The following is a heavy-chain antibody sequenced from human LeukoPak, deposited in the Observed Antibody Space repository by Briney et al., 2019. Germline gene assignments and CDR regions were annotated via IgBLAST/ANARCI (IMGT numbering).Heavy chain of an antibody. V-gene: IGHV1-3*04. Sequence: ASVKVSCKASGYTFTTYAMHWVRQAPGQRLEWMGWINTGNGNTKYSQKFQGRVTITKDTSASTAYMELRSLRSDDTAVYYCAREIAVAGLNPQSPIDYWGQGTLVTVSS. D-gene: IGHD6-19*01. CDR3: AREIAVAGLNPQSPIDY. J-gene: IGHJ4*02. CDR2: INTGNGNT. CDR1: GYTFTTYA.